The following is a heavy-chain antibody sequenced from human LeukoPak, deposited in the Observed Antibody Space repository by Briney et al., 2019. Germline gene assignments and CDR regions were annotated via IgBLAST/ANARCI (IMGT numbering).Heavy chain of an antibody. CDR2: IRYDGSNK. V-gene: IGHV3-30*02. J-gene: IGHJ4*02. Sequence: PGGSLRLSCAASGFTFSSYGMHWVRQAPGKGLEWVAFIRYDGSNKYYADSVKGRFTISRDNSKNTLYLQMSSLRAEDTAVYYCAKDLNPSSIHGFLEWLPFDYWGQGTLVTVSS. CDR1: GFTFSSYG. D-gene: IGHD3-3*01. CDR3: AKDLNPSSIHGFLEWLPFDY.